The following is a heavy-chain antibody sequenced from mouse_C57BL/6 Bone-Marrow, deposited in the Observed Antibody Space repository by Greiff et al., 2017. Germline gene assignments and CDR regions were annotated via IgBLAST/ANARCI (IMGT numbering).Heavy chain of an antibody. Sequence: QVQLQQPGAELVMPGASVKLSCKASGYTFTSYWMHWVKQRPGQGLAWIGEIDPSDSYTNYNQKFKGKSTLTVDKSSSTAYMQLSSLTSEDSAVYYCAREDYYYGSSSWFAYWGQGTLVTVSA. V-gene: IGHV1-69*01. D-gene: IGHD1-1*01. CDR2: IDPSDSYT. CDR3: AREDYYYGSSSWFAY. J-gene: IGHJ3*01. CDR1: GYTFTSYW.